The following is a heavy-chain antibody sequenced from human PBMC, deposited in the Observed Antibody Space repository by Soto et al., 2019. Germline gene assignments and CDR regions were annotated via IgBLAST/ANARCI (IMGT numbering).Heavy chain of an antibody. V-gene: IGHV3-7*01. Sequence: EVQLVESGGGLVQPGGSLRLSCAASGFMFSAYWMSWVRQSPGKGLEWVANIHGAGGKIYYVDPVKGRFTISRDNAKRSLYLQMNSLRAEDTAGYYCARDFYGGYTYGPGDYWGQGALVAVYS. CDR2: IHGAGGKI. CDR1: GFMFSAYW. D-gene: IGHD5-18*01. J-gene: IGHJ4*02. CDR3: ARDFYGGYTYGPGDY.